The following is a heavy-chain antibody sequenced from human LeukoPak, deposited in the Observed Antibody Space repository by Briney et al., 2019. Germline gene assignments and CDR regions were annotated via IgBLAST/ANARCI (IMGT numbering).Heavy chain of an antibody. Sequence: SETLSLTCTVSGASISSYYWSWHRQPPGKGLEWIGYLYNTRNTYYNPSLKSRVTISVDTSKNQFSLKVSSVTAADTAVYYCAREKNGNEPFDYWGQGTLVTVSS. D-gene: IGHD4-23*01. CDR2: LYNTRNT. J-gene: IGHJ4*02. CDR1: GASISSYY. CDR3: AREKNGNEPFDY. V-gene: IGHV4-59*01.